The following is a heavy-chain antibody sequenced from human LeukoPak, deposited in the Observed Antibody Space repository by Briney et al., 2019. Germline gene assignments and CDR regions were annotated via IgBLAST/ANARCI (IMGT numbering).Heavy chain of an antibody. CDR2: IIPIFGTA. CDR3: ARDRDFWSGYYLHDAFDI. CDR1: GGTFSSYA. Sequence: GASVKVSCKASGGTFSSYAISWVRQAPGQGLEWMGGIIPIFGTANYAQKFHGRVTITADESTSTAYMELSSLRSEDTAVYYCARDRDFWSGYYLHDAFDIWGQGTMVTVSS. J-gene: IGHJ3*02. V-gene: IGHV1-69*01. D-gene: IGHD3-3*01.